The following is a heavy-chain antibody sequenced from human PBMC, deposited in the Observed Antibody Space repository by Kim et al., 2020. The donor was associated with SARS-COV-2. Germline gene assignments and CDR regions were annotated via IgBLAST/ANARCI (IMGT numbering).Heavy chain of an antibody. D-gene: IGHD6-13*01. CDR3: AREPYQPGIAAPPPDGGMDV. CDR1: GGTFSSYA. V-gene: IGHV1-69*13. J-gene: IGHJ6*02. CDR2: IIPIFGTA. Sequence: SVKVSCKASGGTFSSYAISWVRQAPGQGLEWMGGIIPIFGTANYAQKFQGRVTITADESTSTAYMELSSLRSEDTAVYYCAREPYQPGIAAPPPDGGMDVWGQGTTVTVSS.